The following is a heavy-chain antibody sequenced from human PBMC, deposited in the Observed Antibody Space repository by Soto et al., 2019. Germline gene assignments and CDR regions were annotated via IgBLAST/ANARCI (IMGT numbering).Heavy chain of an antibody. V-gene: IGHV1-69*06. CDR1: GGTFSSYA. CDR3: ATSSIAARPWDY. Sequence: SVKVSCKASGGTFSSYAISWVRQAPGQGLEWMGGIIPIFGTANYAQKFQGRVTITADKSTSTAYMELSSLRSEDTAVYYCATSSIAARPWDYWGQGTLVTVSS. J-gene: IGHJ4*02. D-gene: IGHD6-6*01. CDR2: IIPIFGTA.